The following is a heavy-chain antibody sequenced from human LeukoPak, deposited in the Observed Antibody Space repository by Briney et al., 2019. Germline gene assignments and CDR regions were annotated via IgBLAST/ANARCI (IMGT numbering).Heavy chain of an antibody. CDR1: GYTFTGYY. D-gene: IGHD2-15*01. J-gene: IGHJ4*02. CDR2: INPNSGGT. CDR3: ARVSCSGGSCYSGYFDY. Sequence: ASVKVSCKASGYTFTGYYMHWVRQAPGQGLEWVGWINPNSGGTNYAQKFQGRVTMTRDTSISTAYMELSRLRSDDTAVYYCARVSCSGGSCYSGYFDYWGQGTLVTVSS. V-gene: IGHV1-2*02.